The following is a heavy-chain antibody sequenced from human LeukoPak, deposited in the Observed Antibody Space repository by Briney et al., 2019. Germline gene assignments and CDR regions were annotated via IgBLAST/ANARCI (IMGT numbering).Heavy chain of an antibody. CDR2: IGSDLVII. CDR1: GFTFSSYA. J-gene: IGHJ4*02. CDR3: ARSRSGYYEDY. V-gene: IGHV3-48*01. Sequence: PGGSLRLSCVASGFTFSSYAMNWVRQAPGKGLEWVSYIGSDLVIIYADSVKGRFTISRDNAKNSLSLQVNSLSAEDTAVYYCARSRSGYYEDYWGQGTLVTVSS. D-gene: IGHD3-22*01.